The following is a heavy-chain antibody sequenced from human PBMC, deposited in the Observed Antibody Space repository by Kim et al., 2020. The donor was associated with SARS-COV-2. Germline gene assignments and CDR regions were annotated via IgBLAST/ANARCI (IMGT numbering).Heavy chain of an antibody. V-gene: IGHV3-48*03. CDR3: AREVTTTPDAFDI. D-gene: IGHD4-17*01. J-gene: IGHJ3*02. CDR2: INRSGSSK. CDR1: GFTLSRYE. Sequence: GGSLRLSCAVSGFTLSRYEMNWVRQAPGKGLEWVSYINRSGSSKHYADSVKGRFTISRDNAKNSLYLQMNSLRAEDTAVYYCAREVTTTPDAFDIWGQGTLVTVSS.